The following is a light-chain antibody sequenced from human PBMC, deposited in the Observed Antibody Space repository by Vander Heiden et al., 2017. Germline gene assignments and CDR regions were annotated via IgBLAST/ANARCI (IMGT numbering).Light chain of an antibody. Sequence: QYVLLQPPSASGTPGQRVTIPCSGSRSNIEPHSLHWYQQPPGTAPNLLINANNQRPSGVPARFSGSKSCTSASLAIRGLQSADEADYYCAVWDDSLNGWVFGGGTKLTVL. CDR1: RSNIEPHS. CDR2: ANN. J-gene: IGLJ3*02. CDR3: AVWDDSLNGWV. V-gene: IGLV1-44*01.